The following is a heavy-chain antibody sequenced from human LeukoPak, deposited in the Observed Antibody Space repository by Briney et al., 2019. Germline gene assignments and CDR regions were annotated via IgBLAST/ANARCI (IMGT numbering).Heavy chain of an antibody. CDR3: ARDRGTRLWFGELSTGDAFDI. CDR2: IIPIFGTA. D-gene: IGHD3-10*01. V-gene: IGHV1-69*01. J-gene: IGHJ3*02. CDR1: GGTFSSYA. Sequence: SVKVSCKASGGTFSSYAISWVRQAPGQGLEWMGGIIPIFGTANYAQKFQGRVTITADESTSTAYMELSSLRSEDTAVYYCARDRGTRLWFGELSTGDAFDIWGQGTMVTVSS.